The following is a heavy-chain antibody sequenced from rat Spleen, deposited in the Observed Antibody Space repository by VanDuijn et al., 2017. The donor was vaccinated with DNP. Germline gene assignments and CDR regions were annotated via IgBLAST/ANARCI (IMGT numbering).Heavy chain of an antibody. CDR3: ARHVLPLRVWDY. V-gene: IGHV5-22*01. Sequence: EVQLVESGGGLVQPGRSLKLSCVASGFTFSDYYLAWVRQAPTKGLEWVAYISYDGGHTDYGDSVKGRFTISRDNAKSTLYLQMNSLRSEDMATYYCARHVLPLRVWDYWGQGVIVTVSS. CDR2: ISYDGGHT. D-gene: IGHD1-4*01. J-gene: IGHJ2*01. CDR1: GFTFSDYY.